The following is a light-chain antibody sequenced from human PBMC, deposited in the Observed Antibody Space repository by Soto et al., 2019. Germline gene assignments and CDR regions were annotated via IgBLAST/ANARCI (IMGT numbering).Light chain of an antibody. J-gene: IGLJ2*01. CDR3: QSYDDGNVV. CDR2: GDN. Sequence: NFMLTQPHSVSESPGKPVAISCTRSSGSIASDFVQWYQQRPGSAPSTVIYGDNQRPSGVPDRFSGSIDSSSNSASLIITGLKTEDEADYYCQSYDDGNVVFGGGTKLT. V-gene: IGLV6-57*04. CDR1: SGSIASDF.